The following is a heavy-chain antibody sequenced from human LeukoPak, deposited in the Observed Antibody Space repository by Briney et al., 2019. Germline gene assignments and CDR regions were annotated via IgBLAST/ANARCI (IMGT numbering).Heavy chain of an antibody. D-gene: IGHD3-22*01. CDR1: GGSISSYY. CDR3: ARRGDYYDSSGYYTFFDY. CDR2: IYYSGSA. Sequence: SETLSLTCTVYGGSISSYYWSWIRQPPGKGLEWIGYIYYSGSANYNPSLKSRVTISVDTSKNQFSLKLSSVTAADTAVYYCARRGDYYDSSGYYTFFDYWGQGTLVTVSS. J-gene: IGHJ4*02. V-gene: IGHV4-59*01.